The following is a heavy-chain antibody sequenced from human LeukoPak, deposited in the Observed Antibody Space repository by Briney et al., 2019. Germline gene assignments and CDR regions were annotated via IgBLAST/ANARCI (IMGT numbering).Heavy chain of an antibody. D-gene: IGHD6-13*01. CDR2: LIPIFGTA. J-gene: IGHJ5*02. Sequence: SVKVSCKASGGTFSSYAISWVREAPGQGREWMGRLIPIFGTANSAHKFQGRVTITKDESTSTAYMAVSSLRSEDTAVYYCARDEWLAAAGNWFDRWGQGTLVTVSS. V-gene: IGHV1-69*05. CDR1: GGTFSSYA. CDR3: ARDEWLAAAGNWFDR.